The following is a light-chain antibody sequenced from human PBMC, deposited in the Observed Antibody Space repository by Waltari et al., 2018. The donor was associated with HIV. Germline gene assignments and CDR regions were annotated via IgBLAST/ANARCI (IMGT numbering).Light chain of an antibody. Sequence: QSALTQPTSASGSPGQSVTLSCTGTSSDVGGYNYVSWHQQHPGKAPKLMIYDVIKRPSGVPDRFSGSKSGNTASLTVSGLQPEDEADYYCSSHAGSKVVFGGGTRLTVL. CDR3: SSHAGSKVV. V-gene: IGLV2-8*01. J-gene: IGLJ2*01. CDR1: SSDVGGYNY. CDR2: DVI.